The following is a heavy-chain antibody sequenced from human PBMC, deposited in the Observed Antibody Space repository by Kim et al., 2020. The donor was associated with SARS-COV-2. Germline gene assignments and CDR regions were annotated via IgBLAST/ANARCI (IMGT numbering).Heavy chain of an antibody. CDR1: GGSFSGYY. CDR2: INHSGST. D-gene: IGHD3-22*01. Sequence: SETLSLTCAVYGGSFSGYYWSWIRQPPGKGLEWIGEINHSGSTNYNPSLKSRVTISVDTSKNQFSLKLSSVTAADTAVYYCARGMILAPDAFDIWGQGTMVTVSS. J-gene: IGHJ3*02. V-gene: IGHV4-34*01. CDR3: ARGMILAPDAFDI.